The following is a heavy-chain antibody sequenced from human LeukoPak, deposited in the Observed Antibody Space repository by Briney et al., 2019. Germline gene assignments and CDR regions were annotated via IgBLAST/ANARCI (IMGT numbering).Heavy chain of an antibody. D-gene: IGHD6-13*01. V-gene: IGHV3-30*18. J-gene: IGHJ6*02. Sequence: PGRSLRLSCAASGFTFSSYGMHWVRQAPGKGLEWVAVISYDGSNKYYADSVKGRFTISRDNSKNTLYLQMNSLRAEDTAVYYCAKDLGYSSSWFDYYYGMDVWGQGTMVTVSS. CDR2: ISYDGSNK. CDR3: AKDLGYSSSWFDYYYGMDV. CDR1: GFTFSSYG.